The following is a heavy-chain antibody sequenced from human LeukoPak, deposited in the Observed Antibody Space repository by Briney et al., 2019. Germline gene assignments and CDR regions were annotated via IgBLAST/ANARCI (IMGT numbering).Heavy chain of an antibody. CDR3: AKGRYSSGWSLDY. CDR1: GFTFSSYG. Sequence: PGGSLRLSCAASGFTFSSYGMHWVRQAPGKGLEWVSAISGSGGSTYYADSVKGRFIISRDNSKNTLYLQMNSLRAEDTAVYYCAKGRYSSGWSLDYWGQGTLVSVSS. J-gene: IGHJ4*02. CDR2: ISGSGGST. D-gene: IGHD6-19*01. V-gene: IGHV3-23*01.